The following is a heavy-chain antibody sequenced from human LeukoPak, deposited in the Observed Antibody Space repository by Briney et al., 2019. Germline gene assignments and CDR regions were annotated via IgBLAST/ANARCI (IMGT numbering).Heavy chain of an antibody. D-gene: IGHD3-16*01. CDR2: INHSGRT. V-gene: IGHV4-34*01. Sequence: SETLSLTCAVYGGSFSGYYWSWIRQPPGKGLEWIGEINHSGRTIYHPSLTSRVTISVDTSKNQFSLKLNSVTAADTAMYYCARDIGGPGYWGQGTLVTVPS. J-gene: IGHJ4*02. CDR3: ARDIGGPGY. CDR1: GGSFSGYY.